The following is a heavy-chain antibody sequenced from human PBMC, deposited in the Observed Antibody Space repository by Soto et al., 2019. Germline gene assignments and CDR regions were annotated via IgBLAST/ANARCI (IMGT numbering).Heavy chain of an antibody. CDR2: TYPGDSDT. V-gene: IGHV5-51*01. D-gene: IGHD5-18*01. CDR3: ARHGGQLWRGMDV. J-gene: IGHJ6*02. Sequence: PGESLKISCKGSGYSFTSYWIGWVRQMPGKGLEWMGITYPGDSDTRYRPSFQGQVTISADKSISTAYLQWSSLKASDTAMYYCARHGGQLWRGMDVWGQGTTVTVSS. CDR1: GYSFTSYW.